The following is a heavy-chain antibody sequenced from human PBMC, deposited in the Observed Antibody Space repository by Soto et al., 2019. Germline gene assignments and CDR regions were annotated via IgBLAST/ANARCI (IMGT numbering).Heavy chain of an antibody. Sequence: QVQLVQSGAEVKKPGASVKVSCKASGYTFTNYGVSWVRQAPGQGLEWMGWINTYNGNTNYAQKFQGRVTMTTDASTSTAHMELGSLRSDDTAAYYCAKVQEKWSKFFDYWGQGTLGTVSS. CDR2: INTYNGNT. V-gene: IGHV1-18*01. J-gene: IGHJ4*02. CDR1: GYTFTNYG. D-gene: IGHD2-15*01. CDR3: AKVQEKWSKFFDY.